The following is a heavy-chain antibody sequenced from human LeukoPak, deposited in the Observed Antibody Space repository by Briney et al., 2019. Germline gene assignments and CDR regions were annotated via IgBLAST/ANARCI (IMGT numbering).Heavy chain of an antibody. V-gene: IGHV3-53*01. CDR3: ARDSPVSGVDY. J-gene: IGHJ4*02. CDR1: GFTVTSNY. CDR2: IYSGGST. D-gene: IGHD6-19*01. Sequence: PGGSLRLSCAASGFTVTSNYMSWVRQAPGKGLEWVSAIYSGGSTNYADSVKGRFTISTDNSKNMLYLQMNSLRAEDTAVYYCARDSPVSGVDYWGQGTLVTVSS.